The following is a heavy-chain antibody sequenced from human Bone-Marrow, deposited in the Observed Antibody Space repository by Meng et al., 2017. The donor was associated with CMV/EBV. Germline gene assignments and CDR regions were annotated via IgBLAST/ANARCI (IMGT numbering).Heavy chain of an antibody. CDR1: GFTFSSYS. Sequence: GESLKISCAASGFTFSSYSMNWVRQAPGKGLEWVSSISSSSSYIYYADSVKGRFTISRDNAKNSLYLQMNSLRAEDTAVYYCARVQGQQLVTYYYYGMDVWGQGTTVTGSS. CDR3: ARVQGQQLVTYYYYGMDV. V-gene: IGHV3-21*01. D-gene: IGHD6-13*01. CDR2: ISSSSSYI. J-gene: IGHJ6*01.